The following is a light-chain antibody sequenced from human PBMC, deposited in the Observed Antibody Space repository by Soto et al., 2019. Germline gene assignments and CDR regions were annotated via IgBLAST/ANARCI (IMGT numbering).Light chain of an antibody. CDR2: GAS. V-gene: IGKV3-15*01. CDR3: QQYNNWPPWT. Sequence: EIVMTQSPATLSVSPGERATLSCRASQSVSSNLAWYQQKPGQAPRLLINGASTRATGIPARFSGSGSGTEFTLTISRLQSEDFAVYYCQQYNNWPPWTFGQGTKLEIK. J-gene: IGKJ2*02. CDR1: QSVSSN.